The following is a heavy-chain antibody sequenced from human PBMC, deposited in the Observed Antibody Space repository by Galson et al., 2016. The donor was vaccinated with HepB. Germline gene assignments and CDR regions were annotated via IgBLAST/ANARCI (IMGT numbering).Heavy chain of an antibody. Sequence: SLRLSCAASGFIFSSYGMHWVRQAPGKGLEWVAVIWYDGSNKYYADSVKGRFTISRDNSKNRLYLQLNSLRAEDTAVYYCAKDGGYCSDATCYYRNSWGQGTLVTVSS. J-gene: IGHJ4*02. CDR3: AKDGGYCSDATCYYRNS. CDR1: GFIFSSYG. D-gene: IGHD2-15*01. V-gene: IGHV3-33*06. CDR2: IWYDGSNK.